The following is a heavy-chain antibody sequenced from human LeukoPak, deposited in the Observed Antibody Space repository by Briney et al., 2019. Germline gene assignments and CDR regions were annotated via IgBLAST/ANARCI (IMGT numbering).Heavy chain of an antibody. D-gene: IGHD5/OR15-5a*01. Sequence: ASVTVSFKTSGYTFTYYAVHWVRLAPGPGLECMGWINTNTGNPTYAQGFTGRFVFSLDTSVSTAYLQISSLKAEDTAVYYCARLSVTYYFDYWGQGTLVTVSS. CDR1: GYTFTYYA. J-gene: IGHJ4*02. CDR3: ARLSVTYYFDY. V-gene: IGHV7-4-1*02. CDR2: INTNTGNP.